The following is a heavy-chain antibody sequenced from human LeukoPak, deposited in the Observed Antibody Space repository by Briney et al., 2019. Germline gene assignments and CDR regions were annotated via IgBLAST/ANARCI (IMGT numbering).Heavy chain of an antibody. CDR3: AKAWSVVVAFSTFDY. CDR1: GFTFSSYG. D-gene: IGHD2-15*01. V-gene: IGHV3-30*18. CDR2: ISYDGSNK. Sequence: GGSLRLSCAASGFTFSSYGMHWVRQAPGKGLEWVAVISYDGSNKYYADSVKGRFTISRDNSKNTLYLQMNSQRAEDTAVYYCAKAWSVVVAFSTFDYWGQGTLVTVSS. J-gene: IGHJ4*02.